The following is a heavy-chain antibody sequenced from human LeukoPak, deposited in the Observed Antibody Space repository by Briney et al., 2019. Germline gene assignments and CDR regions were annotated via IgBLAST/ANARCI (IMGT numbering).Heavy chain of an antibody. V-gene: IGHV4-59*12. Sequence: SETLSLTCTVSGGSISNKYWSWIRQPPGKGLEWIGYIYYSGSTYYNPSLKSRVTISVDTSKNQFSLKLSSVTAADTAVYYCERGRTGDAFDIWGQGTMVTVSP. CDR2: IYYSGST. CDR1: GGSISNKY. CDR3: ERGRTGDAFDI. D-gene: IGHD1-1*01. J-gene: IGHJ3*02.